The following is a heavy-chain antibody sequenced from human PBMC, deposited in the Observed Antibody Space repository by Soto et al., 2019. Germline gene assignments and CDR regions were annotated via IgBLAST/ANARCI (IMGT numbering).Heavy chain of an antibody. CDR2: ISGSGGST. J-gene: IGHJ4*02. D-gene: IGHD3-22*01. CDR1: GFTFSSYA. V-gene: IGHV3-23*01. Sequence: GGSLRLSCAASGFTFSSYAMRWVRQAPGKGLEWVSAISGSGGSTYYADSVKGRFTISRDNSKNTLYLQMNSLRAEDTAVYYCAKGDGGYYDSSGSFDYWGQGTLVTVSS. CDR3: AKGDGGYYDSSGSFDY.